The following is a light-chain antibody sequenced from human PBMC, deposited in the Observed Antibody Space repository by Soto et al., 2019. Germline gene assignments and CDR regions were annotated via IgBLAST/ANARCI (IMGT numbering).Light chain of an antibody. J-gene: IGKJ1*01. CDR1: QTISGT. CDR3: QQYNNWPRT. V-gene: IGKV3-15*01. Sequence: EIVMTQSPATLSVSPGGRATLSCRASQTISGTLAWYQQKPGQAPRLLIYGASTRATGIPARFSGSGSGTEFTLTISSLQSEDFAVYYCQQYNNWPRTFGQRTKVDIK. CDR2: GAS.